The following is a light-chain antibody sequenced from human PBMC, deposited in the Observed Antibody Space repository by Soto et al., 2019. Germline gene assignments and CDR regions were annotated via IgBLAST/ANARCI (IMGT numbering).Light chain of an antibody. V-gene: IGKV1-39*01. CDR3: QQSYSTPGT. CDR2: AAS. J-gene: IGKJ1*01. Sequence: DIQMTQSPSSLSASVGDRVTITCRARQSISSYLNWYQQKPGKAPKLLIYAASSLQSGVPSRFRGSGSGTDFTLTISSLQPEDFATYYCQQSYSTPGTFGQGTKVDIK. CDR1: QSISSY.